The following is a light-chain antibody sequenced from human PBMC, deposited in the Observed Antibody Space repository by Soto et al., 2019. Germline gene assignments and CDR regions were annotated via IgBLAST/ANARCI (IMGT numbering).Light chain of an antibody. CDR1: SSNIGAGYD. V-gene: IGLV1-40*01. Sequence: QSVLTQPPSVSGAPGQRVTISCTGSSSNIGAGYDVHWYQQLPGTAPKLLIYGNSNRPSGVPDRFSGSKSGTSASLAITGLQAEDEADYYCQSYDSSLGDVFGTGTQLTVL. J-gene: IGLJ7*01. CDR3: QSYDSSLGDV. CDR2: GNS.